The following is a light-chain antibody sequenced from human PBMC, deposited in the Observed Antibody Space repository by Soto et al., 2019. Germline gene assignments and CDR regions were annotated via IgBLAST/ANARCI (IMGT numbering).Light chain of an antibody. CDR2: DAS. CDR1: QSVSSY. J-gene: IGKJ1*01. V-gene: IGKV3-11*01. Sequence: EIVLPQSPATLSLSPGERDTLSCRASQSVSSYLAWYQQKPGQAPRLLIYDASSRATGIPARFSGSGSGTDFTLTISSLEPEDFAVYYCQQRGNWPPWTFGQGTKVEIK. CDR3: QQRGNWPPWT.